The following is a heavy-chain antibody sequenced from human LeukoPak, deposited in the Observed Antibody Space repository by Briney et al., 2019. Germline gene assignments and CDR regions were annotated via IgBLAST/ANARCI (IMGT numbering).Heavy chain of an antibody. Sequence: GGSLRLSCAASGFTFSSYSMNWVRQAPGKGLEWVSSISSSSSYIYYADSVKGRFTISRDNAKNSLYLQTNSLRAEDTAVYYCAREVYGGNSDAFDIWGQGTMVTVSS. J-gene: IGHJ3*02. CDR3: AREVYGGNSDAFDI. V-gene: IGHV3-21*01. CDR1: GFTFSSYS. CDR2: ISSSSSYI. D-gene: IGHD4-23*01.